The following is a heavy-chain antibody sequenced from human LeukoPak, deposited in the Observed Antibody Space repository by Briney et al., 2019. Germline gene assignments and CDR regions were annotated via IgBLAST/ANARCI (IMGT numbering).Heavy chain of an antibody. V-gene: IGHV3-9*01. CDR1: GFIFDDYA. J-gene: IGHJ3*02. CDR3: ARENTEDAFDI. CDR2: IHWNSASI. Sequence: GGSLRLSCIASGFIFDDYAMDWVRQAPGKGLEWVAGIHWNSASIGYADSVKGRFTISRDNAKNSLYLQMNSLRAEDTAVYYCARENTEDAFDIWGQGTMVIVSS. D-gene: IGHD1/OR15-1a*01.